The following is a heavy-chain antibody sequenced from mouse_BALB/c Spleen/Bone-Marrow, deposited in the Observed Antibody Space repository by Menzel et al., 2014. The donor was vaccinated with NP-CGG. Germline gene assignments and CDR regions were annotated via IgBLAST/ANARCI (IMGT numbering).Heavy chain of an antibody. V-gene: IGHV5-12-1*01. CDR3: AREVLRDYFDY. CDR2: ISSGGGST. J-gene: IGHJ2*01. Sequence: EVQVVESGGGLVKPGGSLKLSCAASGFAFSSYDMSWVRQTPEKRLERVAYISSGGGSTYYPDTVKGRFTISRDNAKNTLYLQMSSLKSEDTAMYYCAREVLRDYFDYWGQGTTPAGSS. D-gene: IGHD1-1*01. CDR1: GFAFSSYD.